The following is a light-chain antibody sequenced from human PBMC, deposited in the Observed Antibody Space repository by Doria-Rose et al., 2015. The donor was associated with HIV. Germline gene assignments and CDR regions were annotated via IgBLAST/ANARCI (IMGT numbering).Light chain of an antibody. J-gene: IGKJ1*01. V-gene: IGKV3-20*01. CDR3: HQYGTSWT. Sequence: EIVMTQSPGTLSLSPGERATLSCRASQSFSSTYLAWYQQKPGQAPSLLIYDGSTSATSIPDRFSASGSGTDFTLTINRLEPEDFALYYCHQYGTSWTFGQGTKVEI. CDR1: QSFSSTY. CDR2: DGS.